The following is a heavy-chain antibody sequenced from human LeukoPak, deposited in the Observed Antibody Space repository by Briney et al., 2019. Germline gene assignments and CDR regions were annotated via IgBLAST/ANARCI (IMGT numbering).Heavy chain of an antibody. J-gene: IGHJ4*02. Sequence: PSETLSLTCAVSGYSINSSYYWGWIRQPPGKGLEWIGSIYYSGSTYYNPSLKSRVTISVDTSKNQFSLKLSSVTAADTAVYYCASRGVVDYWGQGTLVTVSS. V-gene: IGHV4-38-2*01. CDR2: IYYSGST. D-gene: IGHD3-3*01. CDR3: ASRGVVDY. CDR1: GYSINSSYY.